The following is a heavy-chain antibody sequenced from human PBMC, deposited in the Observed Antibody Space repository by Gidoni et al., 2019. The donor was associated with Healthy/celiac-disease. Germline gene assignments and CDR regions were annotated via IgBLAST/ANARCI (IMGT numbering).Heavy chain of an antibody. J-gene: IGHJ2*01. CDR1: GFSLSNARMG. CDR2: IFSNDEK. D-gene: IGHD3-22*01. V-gene: IGHV2-26*01. CDR3: ARILGGYYDRGHNWYFDL. Sequence: QVTLKESGPVLVKPTETLTLTCTVSGFSLSNARMGVSWIRQPPGKALEWLAHIFSNDEKSYSTSLKSRLTISKDTSKSQVVLTMTNMDPVDTATYYCARILGGYYDRGHNWYFDLWGRGTLVTVSS.